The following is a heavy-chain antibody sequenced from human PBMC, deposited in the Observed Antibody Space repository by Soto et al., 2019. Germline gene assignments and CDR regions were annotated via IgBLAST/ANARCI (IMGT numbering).Heavy chain of an antibody. D-gene: IGHD2-15*01. CDR1: GYAFSSYA. Sequence: ASVKVSCKASGYAFSSYAMHWVRQAPGQRLEWMGWINIIFGKTKYSQNFQDRVTITADKSASTVYMELSSLRSEDTAVYYCAREVCSGGSCRTATRYYFDYWGQGTLVTVSS. CDR3: AREVCSGGSCRTATRYYFDY. V-gene: IGHV1-3*04. J-gene: IGHJ4*02. CDR2: INIIFGKT.